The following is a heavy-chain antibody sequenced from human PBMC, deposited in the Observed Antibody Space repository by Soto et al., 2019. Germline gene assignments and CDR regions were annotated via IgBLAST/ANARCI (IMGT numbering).Heavy chain of an antibody. D-gene: IGHD5-12*01. CDR1: GFIFSDHY. V-gene: IGHV3-72*01. J-gene: IGHJ4*02. Sequence: EVQLVDSGGGLVQPGGSLRLSCAPSGFIFSDHYMDWVRQAPGKGLEWVGRTKNKANSYTIEYAASVKGRFTISRDDSQNSLYLQMDSLKTEDTAVYYCVAYISGYIHWGQGTLVTVSS. CDR2: TKNKANSYTI. CDR3: VAYISGYIH.